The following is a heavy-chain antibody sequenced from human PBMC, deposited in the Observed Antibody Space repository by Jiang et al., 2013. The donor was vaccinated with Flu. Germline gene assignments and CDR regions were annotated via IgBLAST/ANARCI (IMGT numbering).Heavy chain of an antibody. CDR3: ARIVKGPIAVPGTPFYFDY. CDR2: IDWDDDK. V-gene: IGHV2-70*11. Sequence: KPTQTLTLTCTFSGFSLSTTGMCVSWIRQPPGKALEWLARIDWDDDKYYSTSLKTRLTISKDTSKNQVVLKMTDMDPADTATYYCARIVKGPIAVPGTPFYFDYWGQGILVTVPS. D-gene: IGHD6-19*01. CDR1: GFSLSTTGMC. J-gene: IGHJ4*02.